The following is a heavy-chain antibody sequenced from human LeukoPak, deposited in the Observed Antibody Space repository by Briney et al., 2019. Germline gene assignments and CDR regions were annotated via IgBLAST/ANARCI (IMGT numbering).Heavy chain of an antibody. Sequence: PSETLSLTCTVSGASISSYYWSWVRQPPGKGLEWIGYMYYSGSTNYNPSLKSRVTISADTSKNQFSLKLSSVTAADTAVYYCARDLRPGYCSSTSCYSRGELDYWGQGTLVTVSS. D-gene: IGHD2-2*03. CDR2: MYYSGST. CDR1: GASISSYY. V-gene: IGHV4-59*01. J-gene: IGHJ4*02. CDR3: ARDLRPGYCSSTSCYSRGELDY.